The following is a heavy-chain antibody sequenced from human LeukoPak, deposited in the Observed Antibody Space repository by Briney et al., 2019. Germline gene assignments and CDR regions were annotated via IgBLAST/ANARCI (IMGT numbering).Heavy chain of an antibody. J-gene: IGHJ4*02. D-gene: IGHD6-13*01. CDR1: GYSFTSYW. CDR2: IYPSDSDT. CDR3: ARRSSWYGNY. Sequence: GESLKISCKGSGYSFTSYWIAWVRQMPGKGLEWMGIIYPSDSDTRYSPSFQGQVTISADKSISTAYLQWSSLKASDTAMYFCARRSSWYGNYWGQGTLDTVSS. V-gene: IGHV5-51*01.